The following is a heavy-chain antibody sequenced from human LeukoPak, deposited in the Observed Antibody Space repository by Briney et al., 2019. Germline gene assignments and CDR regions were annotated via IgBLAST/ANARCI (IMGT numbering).Heavy chain of an antibody. V-gene: IGHV3-23*01. D-gene: IGHD6-13*01. CDR2: ISGSGGST. J-gene: IGHJ4*02. CDR1: GFTFSSYA. CDR3: ARGGLRIAAAV. Sequence: GGSLRLSCAASGFTFSSYAMNWVRQAPGKGLEWLSGISGSGGSTFYADSVKGRFTISRDNSKNTLYLQMNSLRAEDTAVYYCARGGLRIAAAVWGQGTLVTVPS.